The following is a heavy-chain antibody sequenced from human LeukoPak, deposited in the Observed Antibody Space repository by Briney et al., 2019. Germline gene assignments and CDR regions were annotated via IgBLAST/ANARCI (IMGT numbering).Heavy chain of an antibody. J-gene: IGHJ4*02. CDR2: IYSSGST. Sequence: PSETLSLTCTVSGGSISSYFWSWMRQPAGKRLEWIGRIYSSGSTSYNPSLKSRVTMSVDASKNQFSLRLSSVTAADTAVYYCARYIVKDPLYYFDYWGRGTPVTVSS. V-gene: IGHV4-4*07. CDR3: ARYIVKDPLYYFDY. CDR1: GGSISSYF. D-gene: IGHD2-21*01.